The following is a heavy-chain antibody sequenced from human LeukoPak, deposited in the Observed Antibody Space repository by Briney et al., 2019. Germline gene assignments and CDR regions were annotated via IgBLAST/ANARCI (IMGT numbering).Heavy chain of an antibody. CDR1: GGTFSSYA. CDR2: IISIFGTA. V-gene: IGHV1-69*01. Sequence: SVKVSCKASGGTFSSYAISWVRQAPGQGLEWMGGIISIFGTANYAQKFQGRVTITADESTSTAYMELSSLRSEDTAVYYCARDAAAAGTASLDYWGQGTLVTVSS. CDR3: ARDAAAAGTASLDY. D-gene: IGHD6-13*01. J-gene: IGHJ4*02.